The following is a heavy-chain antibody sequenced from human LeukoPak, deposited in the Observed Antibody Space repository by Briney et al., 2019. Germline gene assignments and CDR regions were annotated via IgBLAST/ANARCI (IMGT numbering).Heavy chain of an antibody. CDR3: ASFGVPAALDYYYMDV. V-gene: IGHV4-59*01. CDR1: GGSISSYY. J-gene: IGHJ6*03. CDR2: IYYSGST. D-gene: IGHD2-2*01. Sequence: SETLSLTCTVSGGSISSYYWSWIRQPPGKGLEWIGYIYYSGSTNYNPSLKSRVTISVDTSKNQFSLTLSSVTAADTAVYYCASFGVPAALDYYYMDVWGKGTTVTVSS.